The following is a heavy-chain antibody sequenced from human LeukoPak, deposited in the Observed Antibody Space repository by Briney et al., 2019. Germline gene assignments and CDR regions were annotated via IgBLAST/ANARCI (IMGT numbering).Heavy chain of an antibody. V-gene: IGHV4-38-2*02. J-gene: IGHJ4*02. CDR2: IYHSGST. CDR3: ARDPVGSSSSGNY. D-gene: IGHD6-6*01. Sequence: PSETLSLTCTVSGYSISSGYSWGWIRQPPGKGLEWIGSIYHSGSTYYNPSLKSRVTISVDTSKNQFSLKLSSVTAADTAVYYCARDPVGSSSSGNYWGQGTLVTVSS. CDR1: GYSISSGYS.